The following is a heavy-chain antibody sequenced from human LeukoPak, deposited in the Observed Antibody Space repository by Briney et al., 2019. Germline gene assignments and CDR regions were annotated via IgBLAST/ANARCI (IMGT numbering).Heavy chain of an antibody. CDR3: ARDGCSGGSCYGSPHYYYGMDV. Sequence: ASVKVSCKASGYTFTGYYMHWVRQAPGQGLEWMGWINPNSGGTNYAQKFQGRVTMTRDTSISTAYMGLSRLRSDDTAVYYCARDGCSGGSCYGSPHYYYGMDVWGQGTTVTVSS. V-gene: IGHV1-2*02. J-gene: IGHJ6*02. CDR2: INPNSGGT. D-gene: IGHD2-15*01. CDR1: GYTFTGYY.